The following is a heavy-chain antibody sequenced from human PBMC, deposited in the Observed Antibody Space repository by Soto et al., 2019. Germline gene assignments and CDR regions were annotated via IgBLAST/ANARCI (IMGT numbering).Heavy chain of an antibody. V-gene: IGHV4-39*07. CDR3: ARSNGDYGDY. CDR1: GGSISSSSYY. Sequence: SETLSLTCTVSGGSISSSSYYWGWIRQPPGKGLEWIGSIYYSGSTYYNPSLKSRVTISVDTSKNQFSLKLSSVTAADTAVYYCARSNGDYGDYWGQGTLVTVSS. J-gene: IGHJ4*02. CDR2: IYYSGST. D-gene: IGHD4-17*01.